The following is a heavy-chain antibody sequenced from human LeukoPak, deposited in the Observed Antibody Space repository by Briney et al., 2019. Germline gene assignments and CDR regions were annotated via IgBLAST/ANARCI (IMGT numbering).Heavy chain of an antibody. Sequence: GESLKISCKGSGYSFTSYWIGWVRQMPGKGLEWMGIIYPGDSDTRYSPSFQGQVTISADKSISTAYLQWSSLKASDTAMYYCASSALIYYYDSSGYHSDAFDIWGQGTMVTVSS. J-gene: IGHJ3*02. CDR2: IYPGDSDT. CDR3: ASSALIYYYDSSGYHSDAFDI. CDR1: GYSFTSYW. D-gene: IGHD3-22*01. V-gene: IGHV5-51*01.